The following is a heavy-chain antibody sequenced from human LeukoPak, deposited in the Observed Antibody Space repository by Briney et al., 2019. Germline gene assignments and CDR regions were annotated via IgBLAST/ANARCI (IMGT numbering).Heavy chain of an antibody. Sequence: GGSLRLSCAASGFTFSSYWMHWVRQAPGKGLVWVSRINSDGSSTSYADSVKGRFTISRDNAKNTLYLQMNSLGAEDTAVYYCARATPITMIDYWGQGTLVTVSS. CDR1: GFTFSSYW. J-gene: IGHJ4*02. CDR3: ARATPITMIDY. V-gene: IGHV3-74*01. CDR2: INSDGSST. D-gene: IGHD3-22*01.